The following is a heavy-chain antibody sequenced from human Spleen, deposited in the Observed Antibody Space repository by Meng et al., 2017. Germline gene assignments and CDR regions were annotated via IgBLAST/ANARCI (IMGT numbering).Heavy chain of an antibody. CDR1: GFIFSGSA. V-gene: IGHV3-73*01. CDR2: IRSKGENYAT. J-gene: IGHJ4*02. Sequence: GESLKISCAASGFIFSGSAMHWVRQASGKGLEWVGRIRSKGENYATAYAASVKGRFTISRDDSKNTAYLQMNSLKTEDTAVYYCSSSSYVSGVLSDYWGQGTLVTVSS. D-gene: IGHD2-8*01. CDR3: SSSSYVSGVLSDY.